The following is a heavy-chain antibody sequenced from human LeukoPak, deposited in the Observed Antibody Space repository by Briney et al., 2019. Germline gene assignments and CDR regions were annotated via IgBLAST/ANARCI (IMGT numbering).Heavy chain of an antibody. CDR3: AKDLVLDNRPAGDFQH. V-gene: IGHV3-23*01. D-gene: IGHD2-2*03. Sequence: PGGSLRLSCEVSGFTVSGDYMSWVRQAPGKGLEWVSAISGSGGSTYYADSVKGRFTISRDNSKNTLYLQMNSLRAEDTAVYYCAKDLVLDNRPAGDFQHWGQGTLVTVSS. J-gene: IGHJ1*01. CDR2: ISGSGGST. CDR1: GFTVSGDY.